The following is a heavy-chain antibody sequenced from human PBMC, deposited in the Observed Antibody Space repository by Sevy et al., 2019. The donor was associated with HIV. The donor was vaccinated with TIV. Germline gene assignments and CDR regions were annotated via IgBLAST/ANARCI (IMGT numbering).Heavy chain of an antibody. CDR1: GGSISSSSYY. J-gene: IGHJ5*02. CDR3: ARQILAKYYDFWSGHNWFDP. CDR2: IYYSGST. Sequence: SETLSLTCTVSGGSISSSSYYWGWIRQPPGKGLEWIGSIYYSGSTYYNPSLKSRVTISVDTSKNQFSLKLNSVTAADTALYYCARQILAKYYDFWSGHNWFDPWGQGTLVTVSS. D-gene: IGHD3-3*01. V-gene: IGHV4-39*01.